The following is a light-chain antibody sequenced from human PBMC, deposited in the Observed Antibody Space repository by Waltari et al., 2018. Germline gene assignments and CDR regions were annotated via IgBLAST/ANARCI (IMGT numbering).Light chain of an antibody. J-gene: IGKJ2*01. V-gene: IGKV3-15*01. CDR1: QSVSSN. Sequence: ATLSCRASQSVSSNLAWYQQKPGQAPRLLIYGASTRATGIPARFSGSGSGTEFTLTISSLQSEDFAVYYCQQYNNWPPGDTFGQGTKLEIK. CDR2: GAS. CDR3: QQYNNWPPGDT.